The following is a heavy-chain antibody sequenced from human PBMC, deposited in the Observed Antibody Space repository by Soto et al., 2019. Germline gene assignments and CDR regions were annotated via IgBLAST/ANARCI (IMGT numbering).Heavy chain of an antibody. J-gene: IGHJ5*02. CDR1: GYTFTSYY. Sequence: ASVKVSCKASGYTFTSYYMHRVRQAPGQGLEWMGIINPSGGSTSYAQKFQGRVTMTRDTSTSTVYMELSSLRSEDTAVYYCASSLLISGWSGYYGWFDPWGQGTLVTVSS. V-gene: IGHV1-46*01. CDR2: INPSGGST. D-gene: IGHD3-3*01. CDR3: ASSLLISGWSGYYGWFDP.